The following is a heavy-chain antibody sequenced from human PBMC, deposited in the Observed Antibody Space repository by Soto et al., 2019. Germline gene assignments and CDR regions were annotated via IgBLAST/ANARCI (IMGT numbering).Heavy chain of an antibody. CDR1: GGSIRDYF. CDR3: ARDRKLGLPGNYYYYGMDV. CDR2: ISSSGTV. V-gene: IGHV4-59*01. Sequence: SETLSLTCSVSGGSIRDYFWTWIRQSPGRGLEWIGYISSSGTVKYNSSLKSRVTISLDRSRNQFSLKLSSVTAADTAVYFCARDRKLGLPGNYYYYGMDVWGQGTTVTVSS. D-gene: IGHD1-7*01. J-gene: IGHJ6*02.